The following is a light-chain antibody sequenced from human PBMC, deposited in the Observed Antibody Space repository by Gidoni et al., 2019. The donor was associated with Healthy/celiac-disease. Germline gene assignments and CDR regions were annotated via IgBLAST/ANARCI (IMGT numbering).Light chain of an antibody. J-gene: IGKJ2*01. Sequence: EIVLTPSPGTLSVSPGERATLSCRASQSVSSSYLAWYQQKPSQAPRLLLYGASSRATVIPDRFSGSGSGTDFTLTISRLEPEDFAVYYCQQYGSSPRYTFGQGTKLEIK. CDR2: GAS. CDR3: QQYGSSPRYT. V-gene: IGKV3-20*01. CDR1: QSVSSSY.